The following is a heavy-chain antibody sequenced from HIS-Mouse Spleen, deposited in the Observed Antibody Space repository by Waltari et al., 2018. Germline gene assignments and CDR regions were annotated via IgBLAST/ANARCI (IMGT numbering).Heavy chain of an antibody. CDR2: INPNSGGT. J-gene: IGHJ4*02. CDR1: GYTFTGYY. CDR3: ARVQYSSSRPYYFDY. D-gene: IGHD6-6*01. V-gene: IGHV1-2*02. Sequence: QVQLVQSGAEVKKPGASVKVSCKASGYTFTGYYMHWVRQAPGQGLEWMGWINPNSGGTNYAQKFQGRVTMTRETSISTAYMELSRLRSDDTAVYYCARVQYSSSRPYYFDYWGQGTLVTVSS.